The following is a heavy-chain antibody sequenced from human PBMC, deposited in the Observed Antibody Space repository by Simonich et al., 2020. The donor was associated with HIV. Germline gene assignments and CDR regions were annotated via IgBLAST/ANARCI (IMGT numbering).Heavy chain of an antibody. CDR3: ASCGGDCYHFDY. CDR2: INHSGST. CDR1: GGSSSGSY. V-gene: IGHV4-34*01. Sequence: QVQLQQWGAGLLKPSETLSLTCAVYGGSSSGSYCSWIRHPPGKGLEWIGEINHSGSTNYNPSLKSRVTISVDTSKNQFSLKLSSVTAADTAVYYCASCGGDCYHFDYWGQGTLVTVSS. J-gene: IGHJ4*02. D-gene: IGHD2-21*02.